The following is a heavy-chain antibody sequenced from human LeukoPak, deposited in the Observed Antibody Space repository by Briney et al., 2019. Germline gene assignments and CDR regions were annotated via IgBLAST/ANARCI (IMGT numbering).Heavy chain of an antibody. CDR2: IRHDGSAE. CDR3: AKDKGNYFFDY. J-gene: IGHJ4*02. Sequence: GGSLRLSCSAAGLMFSSAGMHWVRQTPGKGLQWVAFIRHDGSAEYYADSVKGRFTISRDNSRNTVSLQMNSLKGDDTALYYCAKDKGNYFFDYWGQGTLVTVSS. V-gene: IGHV3-30*02. CDR1: GLMFSSAG. D-gene: IGHD2/OR15-2a*01.